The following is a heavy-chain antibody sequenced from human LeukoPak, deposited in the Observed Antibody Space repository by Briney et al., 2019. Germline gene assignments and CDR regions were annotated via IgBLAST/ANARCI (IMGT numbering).Heavy chain of an antibody. D-gene: IGHD2-15*01. CDR3: ARQSLGYVDY. J-gene: IGHJ4*02. V-gene: IGHV6-1*01. CDR1: GDSVSNKDAA. CDR2: TYYRSEWSN. Sequence: SQTLSLTWAISGDSVSNKDAAWNWIRQSPSRGLEWLGRTYYRSEWSNDYAVSVRSRITISPDTSKNQFSLQLRSVTPDDTAAYYCARQSLGYVDYWGQGSRVTVSS.